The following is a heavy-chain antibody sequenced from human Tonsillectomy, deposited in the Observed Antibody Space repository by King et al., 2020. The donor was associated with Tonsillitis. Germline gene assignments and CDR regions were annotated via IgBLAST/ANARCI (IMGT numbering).Heavy chain of an antibody. V-gene: IGHV1-2*02. D-gene: IGHD6-6*01. J-gene: IGHJ6*03. CDR1: GYTFTGYY. CDR2: INPNSGGT. CDR3: ARDLKEQLVGNYYYYYMDV. Sequence: QLVQSGAEVKKPGASVKVSCKASGYTFTGYYMHWVRQAPGQGLEWMGWINPNSGGTNYAQKFQGRVTMTRDTSISTAYMELSRLRSDDTAVHYCARDLKEQLVGNYYYYYMDVWGKGTTVTVSS.